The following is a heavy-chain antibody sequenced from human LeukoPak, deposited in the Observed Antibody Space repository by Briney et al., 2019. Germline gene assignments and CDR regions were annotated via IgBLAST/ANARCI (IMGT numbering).Heavy chain of an antibody. D-gene: IGHD6-13*01. V-gene: IGHV1-2*02. CDR3: ARGAAAGTYYYHYMDV. Sequence: ASVKVPCKASGYTFTGYHMHWVRQAPGQGLEWMGWINPNSGDTNYAQKFQGRVTMTRDTSISTAYMELSRLRSDDTAVYYCARGAAAGTYYYHYMDVWGKGTTVTVSS. CDR2: INPNSGDT. J-gene: IGHJ6*03. CDR1: GYTFTGYH.